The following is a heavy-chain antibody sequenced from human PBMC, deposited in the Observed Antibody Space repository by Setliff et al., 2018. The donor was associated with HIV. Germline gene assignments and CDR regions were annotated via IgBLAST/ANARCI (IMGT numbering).Heavy chain of an antibody. V-gene: IGHV4-34*01. Sequence: LSLTCAVYGGSFPAYYWNWIRQPPGKGLEWIGEINYEGDTTYNPSLKSRANMFIDTSKKQFSLKVASVTAADTAVYYCVRQHGDYAFDPWGQGTLVTVPS. CDR3: VRQHGDYAFDP. CDR2: INYEGDT. CDR1: GGSFPAYY. D-gene: IGHD4-17*01. J-gene: IGHJ5*02.